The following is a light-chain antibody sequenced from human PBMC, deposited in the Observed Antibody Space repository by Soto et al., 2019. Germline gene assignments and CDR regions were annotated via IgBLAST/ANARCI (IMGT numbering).Light chain of an antibody. J-gene: IGLJ3*02. Sequence: QSALTQPASASGSPGQSVTISCTGTSSDVGGYNYVSWYQQQPGKAPKLMIYEVSKRPSGVPDRFSGSKSGNTASLTVSGLQAEDEADYYCSSYGGSNNDVFGEGTKLTVL. CDR1: SSDVGGYNY. V-gene: IGLV2-8*01. CDR2: EVS. CDR3: SSYGGSNNDV.